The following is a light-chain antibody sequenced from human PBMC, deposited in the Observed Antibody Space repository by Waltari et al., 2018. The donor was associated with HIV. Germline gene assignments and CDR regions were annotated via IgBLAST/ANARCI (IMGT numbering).Light chain of an antibody. CDR1: SSDVGGYNY. CDR3: SSYADSAHVV. V-gene: IGLV2-8*01. J-gene: IGLJ2*01. Sequence: QSALTQPPSASGSPGQSVTIPCPGTSSDVGGYNYVSWYQQHPGKDPKLMIYEVNKRPSGVPDRFSGSKSGNTASLTVSGLQTEDEADYYCSSYADSAHVVFGGGTKLTVL. CDR2: EVN.